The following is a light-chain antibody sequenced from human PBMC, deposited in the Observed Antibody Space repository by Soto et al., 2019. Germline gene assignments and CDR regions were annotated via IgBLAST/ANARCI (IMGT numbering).Light chain of an antibody. J-gene: IGKJ1*01. V-gene: IGKV3D-15*01. CDR2: GAS. Sequence: MTQSPSTLSASVGDRVTITCRASQTIDSWLAWYQQKPGQAPRLIIYGASSRATDIPDRFSGSGSGTECTLTISSLQSEDVAVYYCQQYNNWPQTLGQGTKVDIK. CDR1: QTIDSW. CDR3: QQYNNWPQT.